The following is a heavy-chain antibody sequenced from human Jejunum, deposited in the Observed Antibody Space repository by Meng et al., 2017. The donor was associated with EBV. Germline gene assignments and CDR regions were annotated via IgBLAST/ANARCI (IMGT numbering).Heavy chain of an antibody. CDR2: MNPSSDDT. J-gene: IGHJ4*02. CDR3: ARAVGAAGSMVNFDY. Sequence: LELSGQGRKTSWATERGSSQTLGKPFTRNNISRVLQACGKGRGWIGWMNPSSDDTGFAQKFQGRVTVTRDNSINTAYMELSSLTSDDTAVYYCARAVGAAGSMVNFDYWGQGTLVTVSS. D-gene: IGHD6-13*01. CDR1: GKPFTRNN. V-gene: IGHV1-8*01.